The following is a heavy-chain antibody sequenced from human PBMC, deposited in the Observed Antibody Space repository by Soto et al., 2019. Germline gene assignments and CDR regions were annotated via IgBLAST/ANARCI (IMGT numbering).Heavy chain of an antibody. V-gene: IGHV4-38-2*02. CDR2: VHHSGST. J-gene: IGHJ5*02. Sequence: SETLSLTCAVSGYSISSGYHWGWIRQPPGKGLEWLGSVHHSGSTYYNPSLKSRVTISVDTSKNQFSLKLSSVTAADTAVYYCARDRGPAAIYWFDPWGQGTLVTVSS. CDR3: ARDRGPAAIYWFDP. CDR1: GYSISSGYH. D-gene: IGHD2-2*01.